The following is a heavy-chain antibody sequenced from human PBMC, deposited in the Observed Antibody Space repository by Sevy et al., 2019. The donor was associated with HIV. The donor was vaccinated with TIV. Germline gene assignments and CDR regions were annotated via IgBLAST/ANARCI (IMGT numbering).Heavy chain of an antibody. CDR1: GFSFTNYA. CDR3: AREGSRTGDRGWIDP. CDR2: IWYDGSNK. D-gene: IGHD3-10*01. J-gene: IGHJ5*02. Sequence: GGSLRLSCAASGFSFTNYAMHWLHQAPGKGLEWVAVIWYDGSNKYYADSVKGRFTISRDNSKNTLYLEMNGLRAEDTAVYYCAREGSRTGDRGWIDPWGQGTLVTVSS. V-gene: IGHV3-33*01.